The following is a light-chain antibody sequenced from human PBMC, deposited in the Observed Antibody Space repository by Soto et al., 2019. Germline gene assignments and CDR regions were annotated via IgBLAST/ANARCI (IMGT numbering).Light chain of an antibody. V-gene: IGLV2-14*03. J-gene: IGLJ1*01. CDR3: NSFTTTNIYV. CDR2: DVS. CDR1: SSDVGGFGH. Sequence: QSVLTQPASVSGSPGQSITISCTGASSDVGGFGHVSWYQQHPGKVPRLLIYDVSSRPSGVSDRFSGSKSGNTASLTISGLQAEDEADYYCNSFTTTNIYVFGTGTKVTVL.